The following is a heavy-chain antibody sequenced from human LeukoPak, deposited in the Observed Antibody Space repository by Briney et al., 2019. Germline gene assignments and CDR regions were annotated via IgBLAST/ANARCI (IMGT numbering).Heavy chain of an antibody. CDR1: GYTFTGYY. CDR2: INAGDGNT. V-gene: IGHV1-3*01. CDR3: AREVASLVRGINGLDF. J-gene: IGHJ4*02. D-gene: IGHD3-10*01. Sequence: GASVKVSCKASGYTFTGYYMHWVRQAPGQGLEWMGWINAGDGNTKYSQNFQARVTMTRDTSASTAYMELSSLRSEDTAVYYCAREVASLVRGINGLDFWGQGTLVTVSS.